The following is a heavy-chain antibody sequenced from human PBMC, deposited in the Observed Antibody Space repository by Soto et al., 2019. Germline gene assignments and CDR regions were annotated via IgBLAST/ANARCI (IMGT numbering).Heavy chain of an antibody. J-gene: IGHJ5*02. Sequence: NPVGSLRRSCAACGCSFSDFYMSGIRQAPGKGLEWVSYISLSRGYTKYADSVKGRFTISRDNTKNLLYLQMNSLRAEDTAVYYCPRSVDLYHWRQGTLVTVS. D-gene: IGHD2-15*01. CDR2: ISLSRGYT. CDR3: PRSVDLYH. CDR1: GCSFSDFY. V-gene: IGHV3-11*06.